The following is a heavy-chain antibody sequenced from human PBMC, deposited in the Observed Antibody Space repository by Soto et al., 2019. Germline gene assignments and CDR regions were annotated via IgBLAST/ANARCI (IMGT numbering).Heavy chain of an antibody. CDR3: VKQAHGLDGVAFDY. J-gene: IGHJ4*02. CDR1: GFIFSEST. V-gene: IGHV3-64D*06. CDR2: VSTSGRST. D-gene: IGHD2-15*01. Sequence: GGSLRLSCSASGFIFSESTIYWVRQVPGKGLEAISAVSTSGRSTYYADSVKDRFTISRDNSKDTLFLQMGSLRPEDTAIYYCVKQAHGLDGVAFDYWGQGTQVTV.